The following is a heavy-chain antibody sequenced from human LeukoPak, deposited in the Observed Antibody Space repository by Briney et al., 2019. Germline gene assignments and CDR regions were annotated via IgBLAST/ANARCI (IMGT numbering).Heavy chain of an antibody. Sequence: SETLSLTCTVSGYSISSGYCWGWIRQPPGKGLEWIGTIYHDGRTYFNPSLKSRVTISLDTSKNQFSLRLSSVTAADTAVYHCASSSGFGAFDIWGQGTMVTVSS. V-gene: IGHV4-38-2*02. D-gene: IGHD3-22*01. CDR3: ASSSGFGAFDI. CDR1: GYSISSGYC. J-gene: IGHJ3*02. CDR2: IYHDGRT.